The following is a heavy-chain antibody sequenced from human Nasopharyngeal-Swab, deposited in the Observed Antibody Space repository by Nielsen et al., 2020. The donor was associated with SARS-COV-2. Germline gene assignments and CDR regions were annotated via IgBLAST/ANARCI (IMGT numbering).Heavy chain of an antibody. CDR3: ARPLSRDSTWTTEANWFDP. V-gene: IGHV3-23*01. Sequence: GESLKISCAASGFTFSSYSMSWLRQAPGKGLEWVSTITGNGDTTYYADSVKGRFTISRDNSENTVYLQMNSLRAEDTALYHCARPLSRDSTWTTEANWFDPWGQGNLVTVSS. J-gene: IGHJ5*02. CDR2: ITGNGDTT. D-gene: IGHD6-13*01. CDR1: GFTFSSYS.